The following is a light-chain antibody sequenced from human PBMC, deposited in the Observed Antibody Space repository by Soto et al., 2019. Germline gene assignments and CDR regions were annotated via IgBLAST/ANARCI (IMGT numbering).Light chain of an antibody. Sequence: QSALTQPPSASGSPGQSVTISCTGTSSDVGAYNYVSWYQQYPGKAPKLMIYEVTKRPSGVPDRFSGSKSGNTASLTVSGLQAEDEADYYCTSYVGNDIWVFGGGTQLTLL. CDR2: EVT. CDR1: SSDVGAYNY. J-gene: IGLJ3*02. V-gene: IGLV2-8*01. CDR3: TSYVGNDIWV.